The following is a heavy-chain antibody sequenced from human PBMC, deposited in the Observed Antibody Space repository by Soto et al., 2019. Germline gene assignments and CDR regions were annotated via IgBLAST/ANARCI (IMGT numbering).Heavy chain of an antibody. CDR1: GYTFTSYV. V-gene: IGHV1-18*01. CDR2: ISAYNGNT. CDR3: TRVPEAGYSSSWYCDY. J-gene: IGHJ4*02. Sequence: QVQLVQSGAEVKKPGASVKVSCKASGYTFTSYVISWVRQAPGQGLEWMGWISAYNGNTSYAQKLQGRVTMTTDTSTSTAYMGLRSLRSYDTAVYYCTRVPEAGYSSSWYCDYWGQGTLVTVSS. D-gene: IGHD6-13*01.